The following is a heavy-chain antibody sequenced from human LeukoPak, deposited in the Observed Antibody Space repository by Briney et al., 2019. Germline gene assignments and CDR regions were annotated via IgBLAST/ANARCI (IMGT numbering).Heavy chain of an antibody. CDR3: AREGPVDCSSTSCYADY. Sequence: GGSLRLSCAASGFTFSSYSMNWVRQAPGKGLEWVSSIDTSSSTHIYYADSVKGRFTISRDNAKNSLSLQMNSLRGEDTAVYYCAREGPVDCSSTSCYADYWGQGTLVTVSS. CDR1: GFTFSSYS. D-gene: IGHD2-2*01. CDR2: IDTSSSTHI. J-gene: IGHJ4*02. V-gene: IGHV3-21*01.